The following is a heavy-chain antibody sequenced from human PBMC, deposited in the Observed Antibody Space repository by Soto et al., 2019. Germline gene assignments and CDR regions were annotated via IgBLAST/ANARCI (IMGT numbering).Heavy chain of an antibody. Sequence: ASVKVSCKASGGTFSSYAISWVRQAPGQGLEWMGGIIPIFGTANYAQKFQGRVTITADESTSTAYMELSSLRSEDTAVYYCARYCNNSDCRHLYYFDYWGLGTLVTVS. J-gene: IGHJ4*02. CDR3: ARYCNNSDCRHLYYFDY. CDR2: IIPIFGTA. V-gene: IGHV1-69*13. D-gene: IGHD2-8*01. CDR1: GGTFSSYA.